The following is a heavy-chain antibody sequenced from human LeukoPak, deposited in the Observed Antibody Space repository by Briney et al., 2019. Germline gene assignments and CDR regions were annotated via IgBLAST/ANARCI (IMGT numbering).Heavy chain of an antibody. CDR2: IIPIFGTA. D-gene: IGHD3-3*01. J-gene: IGHJ6*03. CDR1: GGTFSSYA. V-gene: IGHV1-69*13. CDR3: ARVQITIFGVDYYYYYMDV. Sequence: ASVKVSCKASGGTFSSYAISWVRQAPGQGLEWMGGIIPIFGTANYAQKFQGRVTITADESTSTAYMELSSLRSEDTAVYYCARVQITIFGVDYYYYYMDVWGKGTTVTVSS.